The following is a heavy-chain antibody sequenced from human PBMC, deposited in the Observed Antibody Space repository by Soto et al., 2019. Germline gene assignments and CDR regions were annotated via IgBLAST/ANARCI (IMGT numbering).Heavy chain of an antibody. CDR2: ISYDGSNK. D-gene: IGHD2-2*01. V-gene: IGHV3-30-3*01. J-gene: IGHJ4*02. CDR1: GFTFSSYA. Sequence: GGSLRLSCAASGFTFSSYAMHWVRQAPGKGLEWVAVISYDGSNKYYADSVKGRFTISRDNSKNTLYLQMNSLRAEDTAVYYCARGGYCSSTSCYSTDLIKFDYWGQGTLVTVSS. CDR3: ARGGYCSSTSCYSTDLIKFDY.